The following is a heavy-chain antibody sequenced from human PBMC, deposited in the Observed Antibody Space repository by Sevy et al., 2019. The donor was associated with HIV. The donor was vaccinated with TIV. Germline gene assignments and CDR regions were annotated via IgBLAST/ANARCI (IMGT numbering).Heavy chain of an antibody. D-gene: IGHD2-21*01. CDR1: GFSFNTYA. CDR3: AKTRGAIASPFDY. J-gene: IGHJ4*02. Sequence: GGSLRLSCAASGFSFNTYAMTWVRQAPGKGLEWVSVISNSGDRTYYADSVKGRFTISRDNSKNTLYLQMISLRAEDTAVYYCAKTRGAIASPFDYRGQGTLVTVSS. V-gene: IGHV3-23*01. CDR2: ISNSGDRT.